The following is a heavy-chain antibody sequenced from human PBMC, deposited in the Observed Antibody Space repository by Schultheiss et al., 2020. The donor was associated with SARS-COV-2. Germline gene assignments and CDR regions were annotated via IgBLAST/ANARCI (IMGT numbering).Heavy chain of an antibody. CDR2: IYYSGST. CDR1: GGSISSSSYY. J-gene: IGHJ4*02. CDR3: GAPEIQLWRDY. D-gene: IGHD5-18*01. V-gene: IGHV4-39*01. Sequence: SQTLSLTCTVSGGSISSSSYYWGWIRQPPGKGLEWIGSIYYSGSTYYNPSLKSRVTISVDTSKNQFSLKLSSVTAADTAVYYCGAPEIQLWRDYWGQGTLVTVSS.